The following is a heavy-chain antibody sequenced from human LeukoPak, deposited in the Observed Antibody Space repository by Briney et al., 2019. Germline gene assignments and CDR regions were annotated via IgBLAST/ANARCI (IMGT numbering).Heavy chain of an antibody. V-gene: IGHV4-61*02. J-gene: IGHJ6*03. CDR2: IYTSGST. CDR3: AGGSYCSGGSCYLTPYYYYYMDV. Sequence: SETLSPTCTVSGGSISSGSYYWSWIRQPAGKGLEWIGRIYTSGSTNYNPSLKSRVTISVDTSKNQFSLKLSSVAAADTAVYYCAGGSYCSGGSCYLTPYYYYYMDVWGKGTTVIVSS. CDR1: GGSISSGSYY. D-gene: IGHD2-15*01.